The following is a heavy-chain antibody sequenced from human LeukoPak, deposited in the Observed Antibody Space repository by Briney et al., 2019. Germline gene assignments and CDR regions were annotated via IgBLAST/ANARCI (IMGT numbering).Heavy chain of an antibody. V-gene: IGHV1-69*13. Sequence: GASVKVSCKVSGGAFSSYGFSWVRQAPGQGLEWVGGIIPFVGPPDYAQKFQGRVTISVDESTSTVYMDLRSLRSEDTAVYYCARIYGGFQNWFDPWGQGTLVIVSS. CDR1: GGAFSSYG. J-gene: IGHJ5*02. D-gene: IGHD4/OR15-4a*01. CDR2: IIPFVGPP. CDR3: ARIYGGFQNWFDP.